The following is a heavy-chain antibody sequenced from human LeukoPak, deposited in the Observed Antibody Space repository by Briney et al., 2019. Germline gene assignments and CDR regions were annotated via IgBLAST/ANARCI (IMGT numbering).Heavy chain of an antibody. CDR1: GYTFTGYY. CDR2: INPNSGGT. D-gene: IGHD1-1*01. Sequence: GASVTVSCKASGYTFTGYYMHWVRQAPGQGLEWMGWINPNSGGTNYAQKFQGRVTITRDTSISTVYMELSRLRSDDTAVYYCARDVQLERLLHWGQGTLVTVSS. J-gene: IGHJ4*02. CDR3: ARDVQLERLLH. V-gene: IGHV1-2*02.